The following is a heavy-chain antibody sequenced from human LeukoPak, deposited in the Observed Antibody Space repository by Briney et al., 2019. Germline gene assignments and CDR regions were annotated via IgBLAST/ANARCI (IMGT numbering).Heavy chain of an antibody. CDR2: INSDGSST. D-gene: IGHD3-10*01. Sequence: YPGGSLRLSCAASGFTFSSYLMHWVRQAPGKGLVWVSLINSDGSSTSYADSVKGRFTISRDNAKNTLYLEMNSLRAEDTAVYFCARDLRDYYGSGSYYNALDYWGQGPLVTVSS. V-gene: IGHV3-74*01. J-gene: IGHJ4*02. CDR3: ARDLRDYYGSGSYYNALDY. CDR1: GFTFSSYL.